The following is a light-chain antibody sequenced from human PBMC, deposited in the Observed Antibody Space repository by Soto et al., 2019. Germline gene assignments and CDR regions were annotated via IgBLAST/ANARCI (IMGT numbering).Light chain of an antibody. Sequence: IQLTQSPSSLSASVGDRVTITCRSSQGIINWLAWYQQKPEEAPMLLIYRSSRLESGVPSRCSGSGSGTEFTLTISSLEPDDFASYFCQQYNTYSTFGQGTKVDIK. CDR3: QQYNTYST. J-gene: IGKJ1*01. V-gene: IGKV1-5*03. CDR2: RSS. CDR1: QGIINW.